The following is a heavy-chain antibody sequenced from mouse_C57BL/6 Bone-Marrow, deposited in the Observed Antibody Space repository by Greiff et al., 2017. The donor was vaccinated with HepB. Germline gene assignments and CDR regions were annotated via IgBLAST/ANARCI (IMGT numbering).Heavy chain of an antibody. D-gene: IGHD1-1*01. CDR2: IYPRSGNT. CDR1: GYTFTSYG. J-gene: IGHJ3*01. Sequence: QVQLKESGAELARPGASVKLSCKASGYTFTSYGISWVKQSTGQGLEWIGEIYPRSGNTYYNEKFKGKATLTADKSSSTAYMELRSLTSEDSAVYFCAREALRSFWFAYWGQGTLVTVSA. V-gene: IGHV1-81*01. CDR3: AREALRSFWFAY.